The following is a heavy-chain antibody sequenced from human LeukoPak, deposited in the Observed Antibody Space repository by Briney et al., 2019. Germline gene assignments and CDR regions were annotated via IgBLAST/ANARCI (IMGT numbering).Heavy chain of an antibody. CDR3: ARVGSSGWTDY. D-gene: IGHD6-19*01. CDR2: IYYSGST. CDR1: GGSISSYY. V-gene: IGHV4-59*01. Sequence: PSETPSLTCTVSGGSISSYYWSWIRQPPGKGLEWIGYIYYSGSTNYNPSLKSRVTISVDTSKNQFSLKLSSVTAADTAVYYCARVGSSGWTDYWGQGTLVTVSS. J-gene: IGHJ4*02.